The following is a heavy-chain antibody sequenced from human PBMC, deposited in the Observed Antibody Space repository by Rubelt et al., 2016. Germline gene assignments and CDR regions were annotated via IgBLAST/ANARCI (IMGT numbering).Heavy chain of an antibody. J-gene: IGHJ6*02. CDR3: ARSAYDFWSGYYPDYYYGMDV. V-gene: IGHV3-48*01. D-gene: IGHD3-3*01. Sequence: LGQGLEWVSYISSSSSTIYYADSVKGRFTISRDNSKNTLYLQMNSLRAEDTAVYYCARSAYDFWSGYYPDYYYGMDVWGQGTTVTVSS. CDR2: ISSSSSTI.